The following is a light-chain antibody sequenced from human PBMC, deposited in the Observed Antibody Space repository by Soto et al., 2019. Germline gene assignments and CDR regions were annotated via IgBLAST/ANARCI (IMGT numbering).Light chain of an antibody. CDR3: QQYGNSPLT. Sequence: IVLTQSPGTLSLSPGEGTTLSCRASQSVSSSYLAWYQQKPGQAPRLLIYDASSRATGIPDRFGGSGSKTDFTLTISRLQPEDFAVYYCQQYGNSPLTFGGGTKVDIK. CDR1: QSVSSSY. CDR2: DAS. V-gene: IGKV3-20*01. J-gene: IGKJ4*01.